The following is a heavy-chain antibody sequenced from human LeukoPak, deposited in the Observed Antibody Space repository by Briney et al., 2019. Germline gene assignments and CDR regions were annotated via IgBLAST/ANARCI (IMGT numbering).Heavy chain of an antibody. Sequence: PGGSLRLSCAASGFTFSSYAMSWVRQAPGKGLEWVSAISGSGGSTYYADSVKGRFTISRDNSKNTLYLQMNSLRAEDTAVYYCAKDGSTMIVVVIRPDYWGQGTLVTVSS. CDR3: AKDGSTMIVVVIRPDY. CDR2: ISGSGGST. V-gene: IGHV3-23*01. CDR1: GFTFSSYA. J-gene: IGHJ4*02. D-gene: IGHD3-22*01.